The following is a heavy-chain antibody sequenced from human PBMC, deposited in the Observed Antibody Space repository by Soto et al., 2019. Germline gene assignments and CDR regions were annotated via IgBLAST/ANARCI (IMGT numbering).Heavy chain of an antibody. CDR2: IKQDGSEK. V-gene: IGHV3-7*01. Sequence: GGSLRLSCAASGFTVSSNYMSWVRQAPGKGLEWVANIKQDGSEKYYVDSVKGRFTISRDNAKNSLYLQMNSLRAEDTAVYYCARHILWFGELLPFDYWGQGTLVTVPQ. CDR1: GFTVSSNY. J-gene: IGHJ4*02. CDR3: ARHILWFGELLPFDY. D-gene: IGHD3-10*01.